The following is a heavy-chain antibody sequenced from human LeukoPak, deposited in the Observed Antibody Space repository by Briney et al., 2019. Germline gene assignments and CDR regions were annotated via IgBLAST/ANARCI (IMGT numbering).Heavy chain of an antibody. CDR2: INTNTGNP. J-gene: IGHJ5*02. Sequence: GASVKVSCKASGYTFTSYAMNWVRQAPGQGLEWMGWINTNTGNPTYARGFTGRFVFSLDTSVNTAYLQISSLKTEDTAVYYCARDPRGGYSNLYPWGQGTLVTVSS. V-gene: IGHV7-4-1*02. CDR1: GYTFTSYA. CDR3: ARDPRGGYSNLYP. D-gene: IGHD4-11*01.